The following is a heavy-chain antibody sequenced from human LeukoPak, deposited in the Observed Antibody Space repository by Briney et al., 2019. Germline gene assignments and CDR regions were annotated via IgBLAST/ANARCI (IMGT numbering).Heavy chain of an antibody. V-gene: IGHV1-18*01. CDR2: ISAYNGNT. Sequence: ASVKVSCKASGYTFTSYGISWVRQAPGQGLEWMGWISAYNGNTNYAQKLQGRVTMTRNTSISTAYMELSSLRSEDTAVYYCARKTLAVARFDPWGQGTLVTVSS. J-gene: IGHJ5*02. CDR1: GYTFTSYG. D-gene: IGHD6-19*01. CDR3: ARKTLAVARFDP.